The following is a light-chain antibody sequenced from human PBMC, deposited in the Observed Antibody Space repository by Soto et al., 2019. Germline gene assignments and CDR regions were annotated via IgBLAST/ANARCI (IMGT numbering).Light chain of an antibody. CDR1: QRVSSY. CDR3: QQRSKWPPWT. Sequence: EIVLTKSPATLSFSPGVRATLSCRALQRVSSYLAWYPQIPGQAHRLLIDDASNRATAIPARFSDSGSGTDVTLTIGSLEPEDFAVYYCQQRSKWPPWTFDQGTKVDIK. V-gene: IGKV3-11*01. J-gene: IGKJ1*01. CDR2: DAS.